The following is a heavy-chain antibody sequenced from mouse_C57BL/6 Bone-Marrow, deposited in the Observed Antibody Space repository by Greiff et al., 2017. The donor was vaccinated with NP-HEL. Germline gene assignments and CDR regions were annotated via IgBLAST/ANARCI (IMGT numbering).Heavy chain of an antibody. CDR2: INPKNGGT. J-gene: IGHJ1*03. CDR1: GYTFTDYN. Sequence: VQLQQSGPELVKPGASVKIPCKASGYTFTDYNMDWVKQSPGKSLEWIGDINPKNGGTIYNEKFKGKATLTVDKSSSTAYMELRSLTSEDTAVYYGESAVWLRDWYFDVWGKGTTVTVSS. D-gene: IGHD2-2*01. V-gene: IGHV1-18*01. CDR3: ESAVWLRDWYFDV.